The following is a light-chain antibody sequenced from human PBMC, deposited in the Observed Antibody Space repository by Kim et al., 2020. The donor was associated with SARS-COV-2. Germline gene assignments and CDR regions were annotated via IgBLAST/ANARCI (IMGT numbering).Light chain of an antibody. CDR1: YNY. Sequence: YNYVSWYQQHPGKAPKLMIYDVTKRPSGVPDRFSGSKFGNTASLTISGLQAEDEADYYCCSYAGTYTLVFGGGTKLTVL. J-gene: IGLJ2*01. CDR2: DVT. V-gene: IGLV2-11*01. CDR3: CSYAGTYTLV.